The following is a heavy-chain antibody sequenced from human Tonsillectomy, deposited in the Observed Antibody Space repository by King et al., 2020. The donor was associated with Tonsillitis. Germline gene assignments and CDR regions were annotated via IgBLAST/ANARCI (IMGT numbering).Heavy chain of an antibody. V-gene: IGHV3-73*02. CDR1: GFTFSGSA. CDR2: IRSKPNNYAT. D-gene: IGHD4-17*01. CDR3: STFAAPEYGDYGDY. Sequence: EVQLVESGGGLVQPGGSLKLSCAASGFTFSGSAMHWVRQASGKGLEWVGRIRSKPNNYATAYAASGKGRFTISRDDSKNTAYLRMKSLKTEDTAVYYCSTFAAPEYGDYGDYWGQGTLVTVSS. J-gene: IGHJ4*02.